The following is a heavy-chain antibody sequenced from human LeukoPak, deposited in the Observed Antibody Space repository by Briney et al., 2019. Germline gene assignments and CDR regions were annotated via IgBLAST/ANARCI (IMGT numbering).Heavy chain of an antibody. CDR3: ARDTYYYDSSGYYYFDY. CDR1: GGSISSSSYN. CDR2: IYYGGST. D-gene: IGHD3-22*01. J-gene: IGHJ4*02. Sequence: KPSETLSLTCTVSGGSISSSSYNWGWIRQPPGKGLEWIASIYYGGSTYYNPSLKSRVTISVDTSKNQFSLKLSSVTAADTAVYYCARDTYYYDSSGYYYFDYWGQGTLVTVSS. V-gene: IGHV4-39*07.